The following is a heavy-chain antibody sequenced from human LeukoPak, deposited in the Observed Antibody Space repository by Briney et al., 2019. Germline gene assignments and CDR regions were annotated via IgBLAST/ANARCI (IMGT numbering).Heavy chain of an antibody. CDR2: IWYDGSNK. CDR3: ARDAAGLYFDY. J-gene: IGHJ4*02. CDR1: GFTFSSYG. Sequence: GRSLRLSCAASGFTFSSYGMHWVRQAPGKRLEWVAVIWYDGSNKYYADSVKGRFTISRDNSKNTLYLQMNSLRAEDTAVYYCARDAAGLYFDYWGQGTLVTVSS. D-gene: IGHD6-13*01. V-gene: IGHV3-33*01.